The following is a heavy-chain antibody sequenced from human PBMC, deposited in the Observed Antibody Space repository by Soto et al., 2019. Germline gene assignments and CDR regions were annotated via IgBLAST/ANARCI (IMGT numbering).Heavy chain of an antibody. D-gene: IGHD3-3*01. CDR1: GFTFSSYA. Sequence: GGSLRLSCAASGFTFSSYAMSWVRQAPGKGLEWVSAISGSGGSTYYADSVKGRFTISRDNSKNTLYLQMNSLRAEDTAVYYCATSLDYYDFWSGYYSDWGQEPWSPSPQ. J-gene: IGHJ4*01. V-gene: IGHV3-23*01. CDR3: ATSLDYYDFWSGYYSD. CDR2: ISGSGGST.